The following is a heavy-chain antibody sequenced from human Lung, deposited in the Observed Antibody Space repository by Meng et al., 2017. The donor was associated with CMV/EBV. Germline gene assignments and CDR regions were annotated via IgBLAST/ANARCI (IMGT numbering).Heavy chain of an antibody. CDR3: ARGSEDFVVEPPTVWSDF. D-gene: IGHD2-15*01. V-gene: IGHV1-2*02. J-gene: IGHJ4*02. Sequence: FHGHYIHWVRQAPGQGLEWMGWINPNSGFTNYAQKFQGRVTITKDTSLTTTYMDVSRLTSDDTAMYYCARGSEDFVVEPPTVWSDFWGQGTLVTVSS. CDR2: INPNSGFT. CDR1: FHGHY.